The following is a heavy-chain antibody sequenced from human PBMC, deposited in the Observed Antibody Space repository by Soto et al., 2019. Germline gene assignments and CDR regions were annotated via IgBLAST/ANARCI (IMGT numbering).Heavy chain of an antibody. D-gene: IGHD7-27*01. J-gene: IGHJ4*02. CDR2: IYYNGNT. CDR3: ARANWYSEY. Sequence: QVQLQESGPGLVKPSETLSLTCTVSGGSISNHYWSWIRQPPGKGLEWIGYIYYNGNTNYNPSLKSRVTMSVDTSKNLISLRLSSVTAADTAGYYCARANWYSEYWGQGTLVTVSS. CDR1: GGSISNHY. V-gene: IGHV4-59*11.